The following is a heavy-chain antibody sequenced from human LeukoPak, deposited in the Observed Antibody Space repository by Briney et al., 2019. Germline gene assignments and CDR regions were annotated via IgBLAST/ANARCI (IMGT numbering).Heavy chain of an antibody. CDR1: GGSISSYY. Sequence: PSETLSLTCTVSGGSISSYYWSWIRQPPGKGLEWIGYIYYSGSTNYNPSLKSRVTISVDTSKNQFSLKLSSVTAADTAVYYCARAPPTVVTPGAFDIWGQGTMVTVSS. CDR3: ARAPPTVVTPGAFDI. V-gene: IGHV4-59*01. CDR2: IYYSGST. J-gene: IGHJ3*02. D-gene: IGHD4-23*01.